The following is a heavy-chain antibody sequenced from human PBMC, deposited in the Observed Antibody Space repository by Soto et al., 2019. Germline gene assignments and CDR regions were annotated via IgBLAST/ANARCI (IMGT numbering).Heavy chain of an antibody. V-gene: IGHV3-21*01. CDR3: ARGLYYYDSSAYYSP. CDR1: GFTFSSYS. CDR2: ISSSSSYI. D-gene: IGHD3-22*01. J-gene: IGHJ5*02. Sequence: EVQLVESGGGLVKPGGSLRLSCAASGFTFSSYSMNWVRQAPGKGLEWVSSISSSSSYIYYADSVKGRFTISRDNAKKYLSLPLNSLRAEDTAVYYCARGLYYYDSSAYYSPWGQGTLVTVSS.